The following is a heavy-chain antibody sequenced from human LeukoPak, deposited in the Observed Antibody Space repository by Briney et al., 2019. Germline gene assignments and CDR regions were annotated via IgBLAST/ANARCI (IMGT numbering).Heavy chain of an antibody. V-gene: IGHV3-30*02. CDR3: AKDGYDSSGYFFDY. Sequence: GGSLRLSCAASGFTFSSYGMHWVRQAPGKGLEWVAFIRYDGSNKYYADSVKGLFTISRDNSKNTLYLQMNSLRAEDTAVYYCAKDGYDSSGYFFDYWGQGTLVTVSS. CDR2: IRYDGSNK. CDR1: GFTFSSYG. D-gene: IGHD3-22*01. J-gene: IGHJ4*02.